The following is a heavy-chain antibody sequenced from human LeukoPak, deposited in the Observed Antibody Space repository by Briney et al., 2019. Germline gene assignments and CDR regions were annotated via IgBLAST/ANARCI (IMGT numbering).Heavy chain of an antibody. V-gene: IGHV1-69*13. D-gene: IGHD2-21*02. CDR1: GGTFISYA. CDR3: ARAGLAYCGGDCYSRFDY. Sequence: SVKVSCKASGGTFISYAISWVRQAPGQGLEWMGGIIPIFGTANYAQKFQGRVTITADESTSTAYMELSSLRSEDTAVYYCARAGLAYCGGDCYSRFDYWGQGTLVTVSS. J-gene: IGHJ4*02. CDR2: IIPIFGTA.